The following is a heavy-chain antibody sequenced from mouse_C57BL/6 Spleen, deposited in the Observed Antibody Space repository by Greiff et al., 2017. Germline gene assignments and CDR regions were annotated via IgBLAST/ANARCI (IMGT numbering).Heavy chain of an antibody. Sequence: VKLVASGPGLVQPSQSLSITCTVSGFSLTSYGVHWVRQSPGTGLVWLGVIWRGGSTDYTAAFMSRMSITKDNSKSQVFFKMNSLQADDTAIYYCAKNGDGSSLYAMDYWGQGTSVTVSS. V-gene: IGHV2-5*01. D-gene: IGHD1-1*01. CDR3: AKNGDGSSLYAMDY. CDR1: GFSLTSYG. CDR2: IWRGGST. J-gene: IGHJ4*01.